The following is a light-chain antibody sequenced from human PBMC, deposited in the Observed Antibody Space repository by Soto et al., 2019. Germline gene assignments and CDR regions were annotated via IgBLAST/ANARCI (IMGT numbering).Light chain of an antibody. CDR3: SSYTTSNNLV. CDR2: DVS. Sequence: QSALTQPASVSGSPGQSITISCTGTSSDVGRYNYVSWYQHHPGKAPKLMIYDVSNRPSGVSNRFSGSKSGNTVSLTISGLQAEDEADYYCSSYTTSNNLVFGGGTKLTVL. J-gene: IGLJ2*01. V-gene: IGLV2-14*03. CDR1: SSDVGRYNY.